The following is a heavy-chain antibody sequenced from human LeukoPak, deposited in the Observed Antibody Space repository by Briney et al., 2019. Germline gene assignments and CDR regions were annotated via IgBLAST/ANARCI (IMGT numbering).Heavy chain of an antibody. V-gene: IGHV3-23*01. CDR3: AKDEVTIFGVVHYYGMDV. CDR2: ISGSGGST. Sequence: GGSLRLSCAASGFTFSSYAMSWVRQAPGKGVEWASAISGSGGSTYYADSVKGRFTISRDNSKNTLYLQMNSLRAEDTAVYYCAKDEVTIFGVVHYYGMDVWGQGTTVTVSS. CDR1: GFTFSSYA. D-gene: IGHD3-3*01. J-gene: IGHJ6*02.